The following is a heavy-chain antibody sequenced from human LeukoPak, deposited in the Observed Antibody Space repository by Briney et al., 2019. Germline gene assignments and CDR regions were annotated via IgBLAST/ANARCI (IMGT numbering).Heavy chain of an antibody. CDR3: ARNRQDSGYAEDYFDY. D-gene: IGHD5-12*01. CDR2: IYYSGST. CDR1: GGSFSGYY. J-gene: IGHJ4*02. Sequence: SETLSLTCAVYGGSFSGYYWSWIRQPPGKGLEWIGYIYYSGSTNYNPSLKSRVTISVDTSKNQFSLKLSSVTAADTAVYYCARNRQDSGYAEDYFDYWGQGTLVTVSS. V-gene: IGHV4-59*01.